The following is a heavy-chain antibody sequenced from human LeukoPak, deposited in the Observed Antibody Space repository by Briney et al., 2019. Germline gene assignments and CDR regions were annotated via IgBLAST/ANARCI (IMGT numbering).Heavy chain of an antibody. CDR1: GGSISSGIYY. V-gene: IGHV4-61*02. Sequence: SETLSLTCTVSGGSISSGIYYWTWIRQPAGKGLEWIGRIYTSGNTNYNPSLKSRVTISVDTSKNQFSLKLSSVTAADTAVYYCARVSVGWLVPNYWGQGTLVTVSS. D-gene: IGHD6-19*01. CDR2: IYTSGNT. CDR3: ARVSVGWLVPNY. J-gene: IGHJ4*02.